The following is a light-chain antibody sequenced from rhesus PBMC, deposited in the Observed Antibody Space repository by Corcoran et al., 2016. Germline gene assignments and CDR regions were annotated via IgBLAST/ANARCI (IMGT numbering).Light chain of an antibody. CDR2: LAS. CDR1: QSLFYSSNNKSY. CDR3: QQYYNSPWT. J-gene: IGKJ1*01. V-gene: IGKV4-1*01. Sequence: DNVMTQSPDSLAVSLGERVTINCKSTQSLFYSSNNKSYLAWYQQKPGQGPNLLFSLASTREAGVPNRFIGSGSGTDFTLTISGLQAEDVAVYYCQQYYNSPWTFGQGTKVEIK.